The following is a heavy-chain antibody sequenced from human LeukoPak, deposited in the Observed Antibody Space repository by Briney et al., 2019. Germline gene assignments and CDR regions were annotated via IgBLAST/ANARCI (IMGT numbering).Heavy chain of an antibody. V-gene: IGHV3-11*01. CDR2: ISSRGSTI. CDR3: ARDKGCSGGSCYSTDAFDI. Sequence: GGSLRLSCAASGFTFSDYYMSWIRHAPGKGLEWVSYISSRGSTIYYADSVKGRFTISRDNAKNSLYLQMNSLRAEDTAVYYCARDKGCSGGSCYSTDAFDIWGQGTMVTVSS. D-gene: IGHD2-15*01. J-gene: IGHJ3*02. CDR1: GFTFSDYY.